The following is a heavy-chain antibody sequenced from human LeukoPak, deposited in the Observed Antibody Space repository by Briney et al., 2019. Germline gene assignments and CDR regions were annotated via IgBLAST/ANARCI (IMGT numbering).Heavy chain of an antibody. CDR1: GGTFSSDA. CDR3: ARGDTMIVTDAFDI. V-gene: IGHV1-69*05. D-gene: IGHD3-22*01. J-gene: IGHJ3*02. CDR2: IIPIFGTA. Sequence: SVKVSCKXSGGTFSSDAISWVRQAPRQGLEWMGRIIPIFGTANYSQKFQGRVTITTDESTSTAYMELSSLRSEDTAVYYCARGDTMIVTDAFDIWGQGTMVTVSS.